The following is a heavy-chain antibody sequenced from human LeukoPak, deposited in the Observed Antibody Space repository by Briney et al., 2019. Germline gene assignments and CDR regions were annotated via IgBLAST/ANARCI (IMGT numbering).Heavy chain of an antibody. Sequence: ASVKVSCKASGYTFTGYDINWVRQATGQGLEWMGWMNPNSGNTGYAQKFQGRVTMTRNTSISTAYMELSSLRSEDTAVYYCARGLSGIQLWLYYYYYGMDVWGQGTTVTVSS. D-gene: IGHD5-18*01. J-gene: IGHJ6*02. CDR3: ARGLSGIQLWLYYYYYGMDV. V-gene: IGHV1-8*01. CDR1: GYTFTGYD. CDR2: MNPNSGNT.